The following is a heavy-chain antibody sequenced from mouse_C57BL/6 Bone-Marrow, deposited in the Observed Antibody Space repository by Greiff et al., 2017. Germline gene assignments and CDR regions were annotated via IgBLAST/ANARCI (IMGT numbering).Heavy chain of an antibody. CDR2: ISSGGSYT. CDR3: ARHYYGSSYEAMDY. J-gene: IGHJ4*01. V-gene: IGHV5-6*01. CDR1: GFTFSSYG. D-gene: IGHD1-1*01. Sequence: EVKLMESGGDLVKPGGSLKLSCAASGFTFSSYGMSWVRQTPDKRLEWVATISSGGSYTYYPDSVKGRFTISRDNAKNTLYLQMSSLKSEDTAMYYCARHYYGSSYEAMDYWGQGTSVTVSS.